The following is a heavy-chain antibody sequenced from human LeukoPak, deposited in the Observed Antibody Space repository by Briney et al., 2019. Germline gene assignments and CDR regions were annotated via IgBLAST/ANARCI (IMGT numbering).Heavy chain of an antibody. CDR3: AKPLGSYGDYDAFDI. V-gene: IGHV3-23*01. CDR1: GFTFSSYA. D-gene: IGHD4-17*01. Sequence: GGSLRLSCAASGFTFSSYAMSWVRQAPGRGLEWVSAISGSGGSTYYADSVKGRFTISRDNSKNTLYLQMNSLRAEDTAVYYCAKPLGSYGDYDAFDIWGQGTMVTVSS. CDR2: ISGSGGST. J-gene: IGHJ3*02.